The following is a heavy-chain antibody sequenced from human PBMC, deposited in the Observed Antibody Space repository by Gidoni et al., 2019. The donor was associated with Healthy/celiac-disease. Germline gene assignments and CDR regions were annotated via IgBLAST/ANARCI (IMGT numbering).Heavy chain of an antibody. Sequence: QVQLQESGPGLVKPSGTLSLTCAVSGGSISSSNWWSWVRQPPGKGLEWIGEIYHSGSTNYNPSLKSRVTISVDKSKNQFSLKLSSVTAADTAVYYCARDPDDYVWGSLSDAFDIWGQGTMVTVCS. CDR2: IYHSGST. D-gene: IGHD3-16*01. V-gene: IGHV4-4*02. CDR1: GGSISSSNW. CDR3: ARDPDDYVWGSLSDAFDI. J-gene: IGHJ3*02.